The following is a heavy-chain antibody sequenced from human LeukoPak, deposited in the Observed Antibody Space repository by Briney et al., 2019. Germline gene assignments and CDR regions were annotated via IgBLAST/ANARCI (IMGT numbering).Heavy chain of an antibody. V-gene: IGHV4-30-4*08. Sequence: PSETLSLTCAVCGVSFSNYYWSWIRQPPGKGLEWIGYIYHNGDTYYNPSLRSRISISVDTSKNQFSLKLSSVTAADTAVYYCARAGVVPAAINRAFDIWGQGSLVTVSS. CDR1: GVSFSNYY. D-gene: IGHD2-2*02. CDR3: ARAGVVPAAINRAFDI. J-gene: IGHJ3*02. CDR2: IYHNGDT.